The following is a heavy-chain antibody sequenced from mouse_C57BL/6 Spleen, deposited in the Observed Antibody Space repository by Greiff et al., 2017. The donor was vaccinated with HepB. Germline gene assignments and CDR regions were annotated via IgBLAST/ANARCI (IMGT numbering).Heavy chain of an antibody. Sequence: EVQLVESGGGLVQPGGSMKLSCVASGFTFSNYWMNWVRQSPEKGLEWVAQIRLKSDNYATHYAESVKGRFTISRDDSKSSVYLQMNNLRAEDTGIYYCTSDGYEDYFDYWGQGTTLTVSS. V-gene: IGHV6-3*01. CDR1: GFTFSNYW. CDR3: TSDGYEDYFDY. D-gene: IGHD2-2*01. J-gene: IGHJ2*01. CDR2: IRLKSDNYAT.